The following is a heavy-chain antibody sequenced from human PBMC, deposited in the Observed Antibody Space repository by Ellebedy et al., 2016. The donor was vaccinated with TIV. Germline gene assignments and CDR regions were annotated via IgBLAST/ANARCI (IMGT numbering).Heavy chain of an antibody. J-gene: IGHJ4*02. D-gene: IGHD6-19*01. V-gene: IGHV3-53*01. Sequence: GGSLRLSCAASGFTVSSNYMNWVRQAPGKGLQWVSIIYSDGTTYYAVSVKGRFTISRDTSKNTLYLQMNSLRVEYTAVYYCAKDSSGGFDYWGQGTLVTVSS. CDR2: IYSDGTT. CDR1: GFTVSSNY. CDR3: AKDSSGGFDY.